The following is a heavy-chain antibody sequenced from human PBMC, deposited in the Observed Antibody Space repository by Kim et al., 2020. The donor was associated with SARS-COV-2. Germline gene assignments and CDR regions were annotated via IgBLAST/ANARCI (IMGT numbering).Heavy chain of an antibody. CDR3: ARDPHYGGNMFHYYGMDV. CDR1: VGTFSSYA. J-gene: IGHJ6*02. V-gene: IGHV1-69*13. Sequence: SVKVSCKASVGTFSSYAISWVRQAPGQGLEWMGGIIPIFGTANYAQKFQGRVTITADESTSTAYMELSSLRSEDTAVYYCARDPHYGGNMFHYYGMDVWGQGTTVTVSS. D-gene: IGHD4-17*01. CDR2: IIPIFGTA.